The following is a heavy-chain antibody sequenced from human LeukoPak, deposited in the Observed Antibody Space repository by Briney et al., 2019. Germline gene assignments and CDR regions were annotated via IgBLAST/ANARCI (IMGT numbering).Heavy chain of an antibody. J-gene: IGHJ4*02. CDR2: IHYTGVT. CDR3: ARARLGYCSGGSCYSLDY. V-gene: IGHV4-61*08. D-gene: IGHD2-15*01. Sequence: PSETLSLTCTVSGGSVSSGGYYWSWIRQPPGKRLEWIAYIHYTGVTKYNPSLKSRVTMSVDTSKNQISLKLSSVTAADTAVYYCARARLGYCSGGSCYSLDYWGQGTLVTVSS. CDR1: GGSVSSGGYY.